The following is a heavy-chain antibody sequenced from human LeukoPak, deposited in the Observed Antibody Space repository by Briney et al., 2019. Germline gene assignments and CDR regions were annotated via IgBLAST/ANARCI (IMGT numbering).Heavy chain of an antibody. CDR2: ISSSSSCI. D-gene: IGHD3-3*01. J-gene: IGHJ4*02. CDR1: GFTFSAFA. V-gene: IGHV3-21*01. Sequence: GGSLRLSCAASGFTFSAFAMNWVRQAPGKGLEWVSSISSSSSCIYYADSVKGRFTISRDNAKNSLYLQMNSLRAEDTAVYYCARRYDFWSGYYPIDYWGQGTLVTVSS. CDR3: ARRYDFWSGYYPIDY.